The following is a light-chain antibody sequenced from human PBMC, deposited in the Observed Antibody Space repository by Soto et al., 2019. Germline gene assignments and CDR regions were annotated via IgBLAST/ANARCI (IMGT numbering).Light chain of an antibody. CDR2: KDT. CDR3: QSADNSGIYYV. J-gene: IGLJ1*01. V-gene: IGLV3-25*02. CDR1: ALPKQY. Sequence: SYELTLPPSVSVSPGQTARLTCSGDALPKQYAYWYQQKPGQAPILVIYKDTERPSGIPERFSGSSSGTTVTLTISGVQAGDEADYYCQSADNSGIYYVFGTGTKVTVL.